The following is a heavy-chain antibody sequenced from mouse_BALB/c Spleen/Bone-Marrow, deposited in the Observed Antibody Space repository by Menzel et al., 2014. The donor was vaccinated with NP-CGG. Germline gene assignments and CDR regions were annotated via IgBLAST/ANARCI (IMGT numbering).Heavy chain of an antibody. CDR1: GYTFRNYW. J-gene: IGHJ3*01. CDR2: ILPGSYST. Sequence: QVTLKESGAELMRPGVSVKISCKATGYTFRNYWIEWVKQRPGHGLEWIGEILPGSYSTNYNEKLKGKATFTADTSSNTAYMQLSSLTSEDSAVYYCARRGGYPWFAYWGQGTLVTVSA. V-gene: IGHV1-9*01. CDR3: ARRGGYPWFAY. D-gene: IGHD2-2*01.